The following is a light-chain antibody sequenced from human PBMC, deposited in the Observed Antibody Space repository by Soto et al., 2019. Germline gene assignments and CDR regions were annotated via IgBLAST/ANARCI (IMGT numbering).Light chain of an antibody. J-gene: IGKJ1*01. Sequence: IVLTQSPGTLSLSPGERATVYCRVSQSVSRASLAWYHQRPGQAPRLLIYGASNRATGVPDRFSGGGSGTDFTLTISILEPEDLGVYYCQLYGQTFGPGTKVDIK. CDR3: QLYGQT. CDR1: QSVSRAS. CDR2: GAS. V-gene: IGKV3-20*01.